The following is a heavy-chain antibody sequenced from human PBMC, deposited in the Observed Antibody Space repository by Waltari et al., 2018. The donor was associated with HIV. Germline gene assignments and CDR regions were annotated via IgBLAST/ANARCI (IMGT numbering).Heavy chain of an antibody. CDR3: ATTHGSGDFDNDFDY. V-gene: IGHV3-7*01. CDR1: GFPFSFYW. J-gene: IGHJ4*02. CDR2: INQAGTER. Sequence: EVRLVESGGGWVQPGGSLTRTCETFGFPFSFYWLSWVRQAPGKGLEWVANINQAGTERHYVDSVRGRFTISRDNGKRSSFLQMNSLSVEDTAVYYCATTHGSGDFDNDFDYWGQGTLV. D-gene: IGHD3-10*01.